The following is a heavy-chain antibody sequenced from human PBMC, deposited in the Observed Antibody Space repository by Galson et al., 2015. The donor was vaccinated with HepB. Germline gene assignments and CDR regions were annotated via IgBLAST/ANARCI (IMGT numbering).Heavy chain of an antibody. Sequence: LVKPSETLSLTCSVSGYSISSGYYWAWVRQPPGRGLEFIGTTHASGSVYPSGMTYYNPSLKSRVTISIDPSKNQFSLRLSSVTAADTGVYFCARGPAALMYGNTWSLNWFDPWGQGTLVTVSS. D-gene: IGHD6-13*01. J-gene: IGHJ5*02. CDR1: GYSISSGYY. V-gene: IGHV4-38-2*02. CDR2: THASGSVYPSGMT. CDR3: ARGPAALMYGNTWSLNWFDP.